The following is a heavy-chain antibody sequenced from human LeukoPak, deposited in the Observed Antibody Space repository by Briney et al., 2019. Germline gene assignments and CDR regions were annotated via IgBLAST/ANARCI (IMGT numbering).Heavy chain of an antibody. V-gene: IGHV3-7*01. J-gene: IGHJ4*02. Sequence: GGSLRLSCAASGFTFSRYWMSWVRQAPGKGLEWVANIKEDGSEKNYADSVKGRFTISRDNAKNSLYLQMNSLRAEDTAVYYCARDVSSGWYFDYWGQGTLVTVSS. CDR1: GFTFSRYW. CDR2: IKEDGSEK. D-gene: IGHD6-19*01. CDR3: ARDVSSGWYFDY.